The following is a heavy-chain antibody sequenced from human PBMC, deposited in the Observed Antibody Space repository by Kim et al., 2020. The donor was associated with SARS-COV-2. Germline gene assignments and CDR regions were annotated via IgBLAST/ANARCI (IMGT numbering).Heavy chain of an antibody. V-gene: IGHV1-69*13. CDR2: IIPIFGTA. CDR3: ASPPRGQLAGRYYFDY. CDR1: GGTFSSYA. J-gene: IGHJ4*02. D-gene: IGHD6-19*01. Sequence: SVKVSCKASGGTFSSYAISWVRQAPGQGLEWMGGIIPIFGTANYAQKFQGRVTITADESTSTAYMELSSLRSEDTAVYYCASPPRGQLAGRYYFDYWGQGTLFTVSS.